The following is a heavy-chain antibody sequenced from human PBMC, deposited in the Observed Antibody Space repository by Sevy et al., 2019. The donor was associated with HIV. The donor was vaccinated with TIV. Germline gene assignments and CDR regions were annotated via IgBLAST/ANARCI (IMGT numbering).Heavy chain of an antibody. V-gene: IGHV4-39*01. D-gene: IGHD1-26*01. CDR3: ARRGYGSSGSYFSA. CDR1: GGSISSSSYY. CDR2: IYYSGTS. Sequence: SETLSLTCTVSGGSISSSSYYWAWIRQPPGKALEWIGSIYYSGTSDYNPSLTSRATLSVDTSNDQFSLKLTSVTVADTAVYYCARRGYGSSGSYFSAWGQGIFVTVSS. J-gene: IGHJ5*02.